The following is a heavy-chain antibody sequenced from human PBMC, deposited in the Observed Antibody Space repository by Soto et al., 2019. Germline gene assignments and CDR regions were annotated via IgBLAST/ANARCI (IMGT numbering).Heavy chain of an antibody. CDR3: ASIMLRGVIRYGMDV. J-gene: IGHJ6*02. D-gene: IGHD3-10*01. CDR1: GGSFSGYY. V-gene: IGHV4-34*01. Sequence: SETLSLTCAVYGGSFSGYYWSRIRQPPGKGLEWIGEINHSGSTNYNPSLKSRVTISVDTSKNQFSLKLSSVTAADTAVYYCASIMLRGVIRYGMDVWGQGTTVTVSS. CDR2: INHSGST.